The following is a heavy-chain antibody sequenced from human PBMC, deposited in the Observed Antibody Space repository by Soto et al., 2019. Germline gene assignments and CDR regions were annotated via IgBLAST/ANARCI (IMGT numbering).Heavy chain of an antibody. CDR3: VRVPQNYYYYLTDV. Sequence: GESLKISCKSSGYIFGTYWIGWARQMSGKGLEWMGIIYPDDSDTRYSPSFQGQVTISADKSISTAYRHWSSLKASDTATYYCVRVPQNYYYYLTDVWGQGTTVTVSS. V-gene: IGHV5-51*01. CDR2: IYPDDSDT. J-gene: IGHJ6*02. CDR1: GYIFGTYW.